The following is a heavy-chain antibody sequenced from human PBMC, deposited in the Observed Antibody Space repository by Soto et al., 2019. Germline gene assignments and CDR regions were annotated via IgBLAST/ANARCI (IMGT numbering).Heavy chain of an antibody. CDR2: ISGSGGST. CDR3: AKSLVWLPTVWFDP. D-gene: IGHD6-19*01. CDR1: GFTFSSYA. J-gene: IGHJ5*02. Sequence: EVQLLESGGGLVQPGGSLRLSCAASGFTFSSYAMSWVRQAPGKGLEWVSAISGSGGSTYYPDSVKGRFTISRDNSKNTLYLQMNGLRAEDTAVYYCAKSLVWLPTVWFDPWGQGTLVTVSS. V-gene: IGHV3-23*01.